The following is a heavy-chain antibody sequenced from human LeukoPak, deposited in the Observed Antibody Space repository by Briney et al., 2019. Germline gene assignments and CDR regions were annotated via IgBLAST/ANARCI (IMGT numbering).Heavy chain of an antibody. D-gene: IGHD3-10*01. V-gene: IGHV1-2*02. CDR2: INPNSGGT. CDR1: GYTFTGYY. J-gene: IGHJ4*02. Sequence: GASVKVSCKASGYTFTGYYMHWVRQAPGQGLEWMGWINPNSGGTNYAQKFQGRVTMTRDTSISTAYMELSRLRSDDTAVYYCARDYYGSGSHSPFDYWGQGTPVTVSS. CDR3: ARDYYGSGSHSPFDY.